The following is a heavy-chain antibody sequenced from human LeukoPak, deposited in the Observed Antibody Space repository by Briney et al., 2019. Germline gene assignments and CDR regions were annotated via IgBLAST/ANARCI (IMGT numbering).Heavy chain of an antibody. Sequence: SETLSLTCTVSGGSIGTYYWCWIRQPPGKGLEWIGYISYSGSTNYNPSLKSRVTISVDTSKNQFSLRLSSVTAADTAVYYCARGSDSSGYTWFDPWGQGTLVTVSS. CDR1: GGSIGTYY. CDR3: ARGSDSSGYTWFDP. J-gene: IGHJ5*02. V-gene: IGHV4-59*01. CDR2: ISYSGST. D-gene: IGHD3-22*01.